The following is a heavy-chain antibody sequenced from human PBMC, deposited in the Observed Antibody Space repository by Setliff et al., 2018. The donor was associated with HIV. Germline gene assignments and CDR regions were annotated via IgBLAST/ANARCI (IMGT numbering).Heavy chain of an antibody. CDR2: ISGFSERT. CDR1: GLTFSTYA. J-gene: IGHJ6*03. CDR3: AKEDTDYYYYYYMDV. V-gene: IGHV3-23*01. Sequence: PGGSLRLSCTASGLTFSTYAMDWVRQAPGKGLEWVSAISGFSERTNYADSVKGRFTISRDNSKNTLYLQMNNLRADDTAVYYCAKEDTDYYYYYYMDVWGKGTTVTVSS.